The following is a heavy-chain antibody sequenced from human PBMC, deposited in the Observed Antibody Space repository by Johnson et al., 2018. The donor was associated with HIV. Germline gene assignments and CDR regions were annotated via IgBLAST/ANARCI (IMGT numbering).Heavy chain of an antibody. J-gene: IGHJ3*02. D-gene: IGHD1-26*01. Sequence: VQLVESGGGLVQPGGSLRLSCAASGFTFSTYDMYWVRQATGKGLEWVSTIGTAGDTYYAGSVKGRFTISRENANNSLYLQMNSLRAGDTAVYYCAKDQGIVGATVFDIWGQGTMVTVSS. CDR2: IGTAGDT. V-gene: IGHV3-13*01. CDR1: GFTFSTYD. CDR3: AKDQGIVGATVFDI.